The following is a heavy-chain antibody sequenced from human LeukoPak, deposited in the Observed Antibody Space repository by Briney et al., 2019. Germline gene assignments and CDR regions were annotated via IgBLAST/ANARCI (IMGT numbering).Heavy chain of an antibody. CDR1: GFTFSNAW. Sequence: GGSLRLSCAASGFTFSNAWMSWVRQAPGKGLEWVGRIRSKADGGTTDYAAPVKGRFTISRDDSKSTLYLQLNGLKTEDTAVYYCSSSAAVTLLFHWGRGTLVTVSS. D-gene: IGHD2-15*01. J-gene: IGHJ4*02. CDR2: IRSKADGGTT. V-gene: IGHV3-15*01. CDR3: SSSAAVTLLFH.